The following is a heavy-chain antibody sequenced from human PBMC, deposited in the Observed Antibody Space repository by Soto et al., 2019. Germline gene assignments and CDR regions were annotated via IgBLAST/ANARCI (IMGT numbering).Heavy chain of an antibody. V-gene: IGHV4-59*01. CDR1: GCSISSYY. J-gene: IGHJ4*02. CDR2: IYYSGST. CDR3: ARGAATAHFGFDY. D-gene: IGHD1-26*01. Sequence: SETLSLSCTVSGCSISSYYWSWIRQPPGKGLEWIGYIYYSGSTNYNPSLKSRVTISVDTSKNQFSLKLSSVTAADTAVYYCARGAATAHFGFDYWGQGTLVTVS.